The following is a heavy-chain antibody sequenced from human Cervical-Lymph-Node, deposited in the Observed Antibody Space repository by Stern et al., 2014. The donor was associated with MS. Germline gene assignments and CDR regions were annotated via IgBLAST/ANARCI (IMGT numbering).Heavy chain of an antibody. CDR1: GDRVSSHSAA. V-gene: IGHV6-1*01. Sequence: QVQLQQSGPGVVKPSQTLSLTCAITGDRVSSHSAAWNWIRQAQSRGREGLGRTFYRSKWRHDYGLSVQGRITNNPDTSNNQFSLQLNSVRPEDTAVYFCARDGGTVTPHFDYWGQGILVTVSS. CDR3: ARDGGTVTPHFDY. CDR2: TFYRSKWRH. D-gene: IGHD4-17*01. J-gene: IGHJ4*02.